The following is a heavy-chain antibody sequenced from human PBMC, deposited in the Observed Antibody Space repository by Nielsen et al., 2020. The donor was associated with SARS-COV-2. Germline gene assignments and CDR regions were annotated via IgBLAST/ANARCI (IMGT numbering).Heavy chain of an antibody. CDR2: ISWNSGSI. V-gene: IGHV3-9*01. CDR1: GFSLGDYW. CDR3: AKDSAWDCSGGSCYRTFDY. Sequence: GGSLRLSCEASGFSLGDYWMSWVRQAPGKGLEWVSGISWNSGSIGYADSVKGRFTISRDNAKNSLYLQMNSLRAEDTALYYCAKDSAWDCSGGSCYRTFDYWGQGTLVTVSS. D-gene: IGHD2-15*01. J-gene: IGHJ4*02.